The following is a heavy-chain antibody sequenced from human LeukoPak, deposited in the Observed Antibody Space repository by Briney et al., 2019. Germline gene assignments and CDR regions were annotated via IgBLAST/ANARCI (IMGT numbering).Heavy chain of an antibody. D-gene: IGHD6-19*01. Sequence: GGSLRLSCAASGFTFSSYAMSWVRQAPGKGLEWVSAISGSGGSTYYADSVKGRFTISRDNSKNTLYLQMNSLRAEGTAVYYCAKRRGQWLARPYFDYWGQGTLVTVSS. V-gene: IGHV3-23*01. CDR3: AKRRGQWLARPYFDY. CDR2: ISGSGGST. CDR1: GFTFSSYA. J-gene: IGHJ4*02.